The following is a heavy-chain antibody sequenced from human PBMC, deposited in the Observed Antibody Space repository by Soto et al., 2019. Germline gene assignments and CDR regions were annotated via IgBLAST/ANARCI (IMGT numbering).Heavy chain of an antibody. Sequence: XGSLRLTCAASGFTFSTYGMDWVRQTPGKGLEWVANINQDGSEKNYVDSVEGRFTIYRDNAKNSLYLQMSSLTAEDSALYYCSRSLNPWGQGTLVTVSS. J-gene: IGHJ5*02. CDR1: GFTFSTYG. CDR2: INQDGSEK. CDR3: SRSLNP. V-gene: IGHV3-7*01.